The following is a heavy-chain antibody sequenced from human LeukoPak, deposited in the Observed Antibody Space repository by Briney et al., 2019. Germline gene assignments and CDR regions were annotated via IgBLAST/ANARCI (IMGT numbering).Heavy chain of an antibody. J-gene: IGHJ4*02. CDR2: ITSSSNYI. Sequence: GGSLRLSCAASGFTFSSFSMNWVRQAPWKGLEWVSSITSSSNYISYADSVKGRFTISRDNAKNSLYLQMSSLRVEDTAVYYCARDPQWPLDYWGQGTLVTVSS. D-gene: IGHD6-19*01. V-gene: IGHV3-21*01. CDR1: GFTFSSFS. CDR3: ARDPQWPLDY.